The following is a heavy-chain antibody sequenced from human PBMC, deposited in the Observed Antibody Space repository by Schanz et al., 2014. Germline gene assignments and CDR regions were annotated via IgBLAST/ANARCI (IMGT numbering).Heavy chain of an antibody. CDR3: AKAEYDILTDSYSRLDP. CDR1: GYTFTSYG. CDR2: ISVYTGNT. D-gene: IGHD3-9*01. V-gene: IGHV1-18*01. J-gene: IGHJ5*02. Sequence: QVQLVQSGAEVKKPGASVKVSCKASGYTFTSYGISWVRQAPGQGLEWVGWISVYTGNTKYGQKVQGRVTMTADTSTNTAYMELRRLRSDDTAVYYCAKAEYDILTDSYSRLDPWGQGTLVTVSS.